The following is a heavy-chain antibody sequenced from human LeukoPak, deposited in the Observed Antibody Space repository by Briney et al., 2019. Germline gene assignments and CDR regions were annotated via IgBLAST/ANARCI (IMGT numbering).Heavy chain of an antibody. CDR1: GGTFSSYA. V-gene: IGHV3-23*01. Sequence: GASVKVSCKASGGTFSSYAMSWVRQAPGKGLEWVSAISGSGGSTYYADSVKGRFTISRDNSKNTLYLQMNSLRAEDTAVYYCAKGDYVVYWGQGTLVTVSS. CDR2: ISGSGGST. J-gene: IGHJ4*02. CDR3: AKGDYVVY.